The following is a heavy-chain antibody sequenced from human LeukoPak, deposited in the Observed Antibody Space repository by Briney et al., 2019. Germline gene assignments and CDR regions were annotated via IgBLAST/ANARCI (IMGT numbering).Heavy chain of an antibody. Sequence: SSETLSLTCTVSGGSISSGGYYWSWIRQHPGKGLEWIGYIYYSGSTYYNPSLKSRVTISVDTSKNQFSLKLSSVTAADTAVYYCARGPAYYDFWSGYSWFDPWGQGTLVTVSS. CDR3: ARGPAYYDFWSGYSWFDP. CDR2: IYYSGST. J-gene: IGHJ5*02. CDR1: GGSISSGGYY. D-gene: IGHD3-3*01. V-gene: IGHV4-31*03.